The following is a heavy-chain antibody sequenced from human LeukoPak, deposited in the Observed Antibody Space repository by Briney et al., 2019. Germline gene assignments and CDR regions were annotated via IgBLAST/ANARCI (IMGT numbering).Heavy chain of an antibody. CDR3: AKDATEFGDSHFDC. CDR1: GFTFNSYG. J-gene: IGHJ4*02. D-gene: IGHD2-21*02. Sequence: PGGSLRLSCEVSGFTFNSYGMHWVRQAPGKGLEWVAAIWNDASHEYYADSEKGRFTISRDNFRNTVYLQMNSLRAEDTAVYYCAKDATEFGDSHFDCWGQGTLVTVSS. V-gene: IGHV3-33*06. CDR2: IWNDASHE.